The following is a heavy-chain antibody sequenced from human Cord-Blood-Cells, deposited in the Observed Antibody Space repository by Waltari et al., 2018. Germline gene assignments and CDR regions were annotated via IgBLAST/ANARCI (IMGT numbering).Heavy chain of an antibody. J-gene: IGHJ5*02. V-gene: IGHV4-30-2*01. CDR2: IYHSGST. CDR3: ARGDENGGKYWFDP. D-gene: IGHD2-15*01. CDR1: GGSISSGGYS. Sequence: QLQLQESGSGLVKPSQTLSLTSAVSGGSISSGGYSWSWIRQPPGKGLEWIGYIYHSGSTYYNPSLKSRVTISVDRSKNQFSLKLSSVTAADTAVYYCARGDENGGKYWFDPWGQGTLVTVSS.